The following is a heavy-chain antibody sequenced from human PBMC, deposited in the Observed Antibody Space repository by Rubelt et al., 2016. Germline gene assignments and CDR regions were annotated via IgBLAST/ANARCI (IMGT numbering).Heavy chain of an antibody. CDR1: GGSFSGYY. V-gene: IGHV4-34*01. CDR3: ARGLARAAAAPRRLWFDP. Sequence: QVQPQQWGAGLLKPSETLSLTCAVYGGSFSGYYWRGIRQPPGKGLDWIGEINHRGSTNYNPSLKSRVTISVDTSKNQFSLKLSAVTAADTAVYYCARGLARAAAAPRRLWFDPWGQGTLVTVSS. D-gene: IGHD6-13*01. J-gene: IGHJ5*02. CDR2: INHRGST.